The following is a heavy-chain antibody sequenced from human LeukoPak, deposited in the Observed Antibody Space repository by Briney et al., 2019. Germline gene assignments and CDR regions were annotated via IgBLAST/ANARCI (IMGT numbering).Heavy chain of an antibody. Sequence: SETLSLTCAVYGGSSSGYYRSWIRQSPGKGLEWIGEINRGGDTNYNPSLKSRVTMSVDTSKNQFSLKLSSVTAADTAIYYCARVDWLAAGRFDPWGQGTLVTVSS. CDR1: GGSSSGYY. CDR3: ARVDWLAAGRFDP. V-gene: IGHV4-34*01. D-gene: IGHD3/OR15-3a*01. CDR2: INRGGDT. J-gene: IGHJ5*02.